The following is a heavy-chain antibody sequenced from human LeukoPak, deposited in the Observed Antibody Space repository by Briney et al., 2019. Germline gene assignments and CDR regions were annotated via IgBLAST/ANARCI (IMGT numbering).Heavy chain of an antibody. V-gene: IGHV3-30*03. CDR2: ITYDGYYK. Sequence: GGSLRLSCAASGFTFSTYGMHWGGQAPGKGLESVALITYDGYYKYYSDSVKGRFTISSDTSKNTLSLQMNSLRAEDTAVYYCARDLSPVVRASPMGYWGQGTLVTVSS. CDR1: GFTFSTYG. D-gene: IGHD3-10*01. J-gene: IGHJ4*02. CDR3: ARDLSPVVRASPMGY.